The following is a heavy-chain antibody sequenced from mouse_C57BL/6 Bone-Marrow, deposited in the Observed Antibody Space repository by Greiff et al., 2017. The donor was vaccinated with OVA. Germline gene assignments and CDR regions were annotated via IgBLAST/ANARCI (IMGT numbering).Heavy chain of an antibody. CDR3: AGRKTTVVATGWYFDV. D-gene: IGHD1-1*01. V-gene: IGHV1-7*01. J-gene: IGHJ1*03. CDR1: GYTFTSYW. CDR2: INPSSGYT. Sequence: VQLQESGAELAKPGASVKLSCKASGYTFTSYWMHWVKQRPGQGLEWIGYINPSSGYTKYNQKFKDKATLTADKSSSTAYMQLSSLTYEDSAVYYCAGRKTTVVATGWYFDVWGTGTTVTVSS.